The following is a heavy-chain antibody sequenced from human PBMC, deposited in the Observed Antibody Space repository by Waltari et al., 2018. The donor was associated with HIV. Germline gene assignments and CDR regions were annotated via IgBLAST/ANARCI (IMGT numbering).Heavy chain of an antibody. J-gene: IGHJ4*02. CDR3: AADRPGSGYDYYYFDY. CDR2: IVVGSGNT. Sequence: QMQLVQSGPEVTQPGTSVKVSCKASGFTFTSPAVLWVRLARGQRLEWIGWIVVGSGNTNYAQKFQERVTITRDMSTSTAYMELSSLRSEDTAVYYCAADRPGSGYDYYYFDYWGQGTLVTVSS. V-gene: IGHV1-58*01. CDR1: GFTFTSPA. D-gene: IGHD5-12*01.